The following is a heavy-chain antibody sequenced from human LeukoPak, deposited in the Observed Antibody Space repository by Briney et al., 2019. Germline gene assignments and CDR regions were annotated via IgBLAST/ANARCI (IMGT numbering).Heavy chain of an antibody. J-gene: IGHJ4*02. D-gene: IGHD1-26*01. Sequence: GGSLRLSCAASGVTFTSYSMNWVRQAPGKGLEWVSTISGGGGSTYYADSVKGRFTISRDNSKNTLYLQVNSLRAEDTAVYYCAKGGKWDVTPFDYWGQGTLVTVSS. CDR3: AKGGKWDVTPFDY. V-gene: IGHV3-23*01. CDR2: ISGGGGST. CDR1: GVTFTSYS.